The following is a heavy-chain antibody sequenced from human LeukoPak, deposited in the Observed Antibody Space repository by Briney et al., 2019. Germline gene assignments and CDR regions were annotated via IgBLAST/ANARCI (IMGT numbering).Heavy chain of an antibody. V-gene: IGHV1-2*04. CDR3: ARGSTSNRKVNWFDP. CDR2: INPNSGGT. D-gene: IGHD2-2*01. CDR1: GYTFTGYY. Sequence: ASVNVSCKASGYTFTGYYMHWVRQAPGQGLEWMGWINPNSGGTNYAQKFQGWVTMTRDTSISTAYMELSRLRSDDTAVYYCARGSTSNRKVNWFDPWGQGTLVTVSS. J-gene: IGHJ5*02.